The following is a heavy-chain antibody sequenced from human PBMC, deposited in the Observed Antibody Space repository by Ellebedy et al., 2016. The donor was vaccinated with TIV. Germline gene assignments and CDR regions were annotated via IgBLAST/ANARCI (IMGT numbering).Heavy chain of an antibody. D-gene: IGHD6-13*01. Sequence: MPSETLSLTCDVHGESLTNDYWSRIRQSPGKGLEWIGEINHGGSTNYNPSLKSRRTLSIDTFKNQFSLKLSSVTAADTGTDYCARDHHNTGYSSSWYWFDPWGQGALVTVSS. V-gene: IGHV4-34*01. J-gene: IGHJ5*02. CDR3: ARDHHNTGYSSSWYWFDP. CDR1: GESLTNDY. CDR2: INHGGST.